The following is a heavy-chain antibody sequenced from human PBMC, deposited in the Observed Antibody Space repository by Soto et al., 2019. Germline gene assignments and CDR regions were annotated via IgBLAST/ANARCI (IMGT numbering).Heavy chain of an antibody. CDR1: GYTFTGYY. V-gene: IGHV1-2*04. CDR3: ARDRGELYDFWSGSTPYHYYYGLDV. CDR2: INPNSGGT. D-gene: IGHD3-3*01. Sequence: GASVKVSCKASGYTFTGYYMHWVRQAPGQGLEWMGWINPNSGGTNYAQKFQGWVTMTRDTSISTAYMELSRLRSDDTAVYYCARDRGELYDFWSGSTPYHYYYGLDVWARGTTVIVSS. J-gene: IGHJ6*02.